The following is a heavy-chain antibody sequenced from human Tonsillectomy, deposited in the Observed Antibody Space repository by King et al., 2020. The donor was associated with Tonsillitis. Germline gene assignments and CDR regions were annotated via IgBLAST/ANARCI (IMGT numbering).Heavy chain of an antibody. J-gene: IGHJ4*02. CDR2: INQDGSLK. CDR3: VREGSGDYSDYGGY. D-gene: IGHD4-11*01. CDR1: GFTFSRYW. Sequence: VQLVESGGGLVQPGGSLRLSCAASGFTFSRYWMTWVRQAPGKGLEWVANINQDGSLKRYVDSVRGRLIISRENARNSLSLQMNGLRVEDTAVYYCVREGSGDYSDYGGYWGQGVLVAVSS. V-gene: IGHV3-7*03.